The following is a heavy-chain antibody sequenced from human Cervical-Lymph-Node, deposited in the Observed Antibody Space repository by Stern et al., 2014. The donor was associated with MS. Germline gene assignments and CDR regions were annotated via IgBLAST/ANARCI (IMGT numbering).Heavy chain of an antibody. D-gene: IGHD3-22*01. CDR3: ARDPGYDSGGYPIDF. Sequence: MQLVESGTEVKKPGASVKVSCRASGYTFTSYGINWIRQAPGQGLEWMGWISTHNGNTRYAKKLQGRVSMTTDTSTNTAYMELRSLRSDDTAVYYCARDPGYDSGGYPIDFWGQGAMVTVSS. J-gene: IGHJ4*02. CDR1: GYTFTSYG. V-gene: IGHV1-18*01. CDR2: ISTHNGNT.